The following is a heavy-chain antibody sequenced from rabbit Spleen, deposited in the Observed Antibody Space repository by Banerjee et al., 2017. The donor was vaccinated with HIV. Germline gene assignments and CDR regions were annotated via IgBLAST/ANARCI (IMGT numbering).Heavy chain of an antibody. CDR2: IYTGSSGST. CDR3: ARAYAGGNVYWNL. Sequence: EQLEESGGGLVKPGASLTLTCKASGFSFSSGYYISWVRQAPGKGLECIACIYTGSSGSTVYASWAKGRFTISKTSSTKVTLQMTSLTAADTATYFCARAYAGGNVYWNLWGPGTLVTVS. D-gene: IGHD4-2*01. CDR1: GFSFSSGYY. J-gene: IGHJ4*01. V-gene: IGHV1S45*01.